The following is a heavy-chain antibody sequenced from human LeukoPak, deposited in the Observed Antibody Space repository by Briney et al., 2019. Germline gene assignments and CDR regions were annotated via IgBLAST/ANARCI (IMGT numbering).Heavy chain of an antibody. J-gene: IGHJ4*02. CDR3: SKDDCVNGICYFDK. V-gene: IGHV3-23*01. CDR2: ISGSNT. CDR1: GFSFITYA. D-gene: IGHD2-8*01. Sequence: GGSLRLSCLASGFSFITYAMNWVRQAPGKGLEWVSGISGSNTYYADSVKGRFTISRDSSKSTMYLQMDNLRAEDTAVYYCSKDDCVNGICYFDKWGQGTLVTVSS.